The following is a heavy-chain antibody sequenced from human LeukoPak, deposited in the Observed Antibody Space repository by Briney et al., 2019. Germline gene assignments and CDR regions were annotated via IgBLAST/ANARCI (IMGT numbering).Heavy chain of an antibody. V-gene: IGHV7-4-1*02. J-gene: IGHJ4*02. D-gene: IGHD6-19*01. CDR1: VYTFTSYA. CDR2: INTNTGNP. Sequence: GSSVNVSCKASVYTFTSYAMNWVRQAPGQGLEWMGRINTNTGNPTYAQGFTGRFVFSLDTSVSTAYLQISSLKAEDTAVYYCARSRIAVAGRSPLHYWGQGTLVTVSS. CDR3: ARSRIAVAGRSPLHY.